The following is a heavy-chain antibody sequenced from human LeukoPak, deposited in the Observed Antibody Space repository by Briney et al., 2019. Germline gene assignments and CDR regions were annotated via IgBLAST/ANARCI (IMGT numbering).Heavy chain of an antibody. CDR1: GGSINSYY. J-gene: IGHJ4*02. CDR2: IYYSGST. D-gene: IGHD3-22*01. V-gene: IGHV4-59*12. Sequence: ETLSLTCTVSGGSINSYYWSWLRQPPGKGLERIGGIYYSGSTYYNPSLKSRVTISVDTSKNQFSLKLSSVTAADTAVYYCARDPHYYDSSGYFYWGQGTLVTVSS. CDR3: ARDPHYYDSSGYFY.